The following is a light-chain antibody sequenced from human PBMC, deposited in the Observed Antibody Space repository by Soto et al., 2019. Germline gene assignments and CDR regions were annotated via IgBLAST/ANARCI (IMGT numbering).Light chain of an antibody. CDR3: QQRSNWPVT. V-gene: IGKV1-5*01. CDR2: DAS. J-gene: IGKJ1*01. Sequence: DIQMTQSPSTLSASVGDRVTITCRASQSISSWLAWYQQKPGKAPKLLIYDASSLESGVPSRFSGSGSGTDFTLTISSLEPEDFAVYYCQQRSNWPVTFGQGTKVEVK. CDR1: QSISSW.